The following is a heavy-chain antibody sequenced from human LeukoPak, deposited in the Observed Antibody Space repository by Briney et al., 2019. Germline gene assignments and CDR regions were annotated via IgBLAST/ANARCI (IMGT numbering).Heavy chain of an antibody. CDR3: AREELTGFGWFDP. CDR1: GGSITSRDSS. CDR2: INYSGST. J-gene: IGHJ5*02. Sequence: SETLSLTCTVSGGSITSRDSSWSWIRQPPGKGLEWIGYINYSGSTSYNPSLKSRVTISVDTSKNQFSLKLSSVTAADTAVYYCAREELTGFGWFDPWGQGTLVTVSS. D-gene: IGHD3-16*01. V-gene: IGHV4-30-4*01.